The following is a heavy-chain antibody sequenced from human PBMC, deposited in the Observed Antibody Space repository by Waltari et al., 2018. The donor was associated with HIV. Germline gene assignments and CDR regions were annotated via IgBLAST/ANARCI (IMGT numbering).Heavy chain of an antibody. CDR3: ARVGRSTGGGNY. CDR2: SGNKANNYTP. V-gene: IGHV3-72*01. D-gene: IGHD3-10*01. Sequence: EVQLVESGGGLVQPGGSLRLSCAASGFSFSDPYMDWVRQASGKGLAWVGRSGNKANNYTPEYAASLKGRFTISRDDSCNSLYLQMNSLKTEDTAVYYCARVGRSTGGGNYWGQGTLVTVSS. J-gene: IGHJ4*02. CDR1: GFSFSDPY.